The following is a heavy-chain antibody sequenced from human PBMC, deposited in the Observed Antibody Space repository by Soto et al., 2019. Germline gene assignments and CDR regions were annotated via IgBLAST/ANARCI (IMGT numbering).Heavy chain of an antibody. J-gene: IGHJ6*01. CDR1: GFTFSSYA. D-gene: IGHD1-1*01. CDR2: ISGTGSVT. V-gene: IGHV3-23*01. Sequence: EVQLLESGGELVEPGWSLRLSCAFSGFTFSSYAMTWVRQAPGKGLEWVSAISGTGSVTYYADSVKGRFTISRDNSKNTLYLHMIRLGADDTAIYYCAKGWKVLIGDVWGQGTTVTVSS. CDR3: AKGWKVLIGDV.